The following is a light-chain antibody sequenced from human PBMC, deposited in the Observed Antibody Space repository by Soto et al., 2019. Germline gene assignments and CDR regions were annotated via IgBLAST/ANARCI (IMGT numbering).Light chain of an antibody. Sequence: QSALTQPRSVSGSPGQSVTISCTGTSSDVGGYNYVSWYQQYPGKAPKLMIYDVSKRPSGVPDRFSGSKSGNTASLNISGLQADDEADYYCCSYAGSNVVFGGGTKLNV. V-gene: IGLV2-11*01. CDR3: CSYAGSNVV. CDR1: SSDVGGYNY. CDR2: DVS. J-gene: IGLJ2*01.